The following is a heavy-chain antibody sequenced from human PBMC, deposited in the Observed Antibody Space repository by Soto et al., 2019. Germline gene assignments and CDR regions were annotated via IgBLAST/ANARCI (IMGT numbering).Heavy chain of an antibody. CDR2: IKEDGTAK. CDR3: VRDRGWNAFDI. D-gene: IGHD3-10*01. V-gene: IGHV3-7*03. J-gene: IGHJ3*02. CDR1: GFTFSRSW. Sequence: EVQLAESGGGLVQAGGSLRLSCAASGFTFSRSWMTWVRQAPGKGLEWVANIKEDGTAKNYVDSVKGRFTISRDNTKNSLYFQMNSLRVEDTALYYCVRDRGWNAFDIWGQGTMVTVSS.